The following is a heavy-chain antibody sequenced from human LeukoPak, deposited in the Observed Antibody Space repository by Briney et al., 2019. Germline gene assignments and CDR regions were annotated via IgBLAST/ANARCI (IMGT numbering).Heavy chain of an antibody. CDR1: GLIFSDEY. D-gene: IGHD4-17*01. V-gene: IGHV3-11*04. J-gene: IGHJ4*02. CDR2: ISNTADFI. CDR3: ARERLMTTVTTDY. Sequence: GGSLRLSCAASGLIFSDEYMSWIRQAPRKGLEWVSYISNTADFIAYADSVKGRFTISRDNAKNSLYLQMNSLRAEDTAVYYCARERLMTTVTTDYWGQGTLVTVSS.